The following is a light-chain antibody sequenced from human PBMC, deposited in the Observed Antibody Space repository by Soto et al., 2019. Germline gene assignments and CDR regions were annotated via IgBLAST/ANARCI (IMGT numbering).Light chain of an antibody. V-gene: IGLV1-47*02. Sequence: QSVLTQPASVSGSPGQSITISCTGTSSDVGGYNYVYWYQQLPGTAPKLLIYSNNQRPSGVPDRFSGSKSGTSASLAISGLRSEDEADYYCAAWDDSLSGHYVFGTGTKVTV. CDR2: SNN. CDR3: AAWDDSLSGHYV. J-gene: IGLJ1*01. CDR1: SSDVGGYNY.